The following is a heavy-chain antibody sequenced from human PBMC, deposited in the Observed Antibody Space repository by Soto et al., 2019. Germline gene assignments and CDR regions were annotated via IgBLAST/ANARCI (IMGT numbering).Heavy chain of an antibody. CDR2: IYYSGNA. V-gene: IGHV4-39*01. J-gene: IGHJ4*02. Sequence: QLQLQESGPGLVKPPETLSLTCSVSGATINRGSYYWGWVRQPPGKGLEWIGSIYYSGNAYYSPSLKNRVTIFVDTSKNQFSLKVNSVTSADTAVYYCVRASTLDYWGQGILVTVSS. CDR1: GATINRGSYY. CDR3: VRASTLDY.